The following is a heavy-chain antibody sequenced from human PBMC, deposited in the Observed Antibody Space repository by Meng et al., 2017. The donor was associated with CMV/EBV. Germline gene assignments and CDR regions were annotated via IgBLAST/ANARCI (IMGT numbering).Heavy chain of an antibody. CDR2: IYPSGGT. V-gene: IGHV4-4*07. CDR3: ARAAVDLSKDYFDY. Sequence: HLQSAGQGLLRAATPRARTCTVSSGSISSAYWSWIRQTAGKGLEGIGRIYPSGGTNYNPSLQSRVTMSVDTSKNQFSLKLSSVTAADTAVYYCARAAVDLSKDYFDYWGQGTLVTVSS. CDR1: SGSISSAY. J-gene: IGHJ4*02. D-gene: IGHD2-15*01.